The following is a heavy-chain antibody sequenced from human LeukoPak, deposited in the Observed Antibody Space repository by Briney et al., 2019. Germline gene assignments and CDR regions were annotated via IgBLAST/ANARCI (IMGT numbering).Heavy chain of an antibody. CDR2: INPSDGAT. V-gene: IGHV1-2*02. CDR3: ARDQNYFDTTTYYGIDY. J-gene: IGHJ4*02. CDR1: GYSFTAYY. D-gene: IGHD3-22*01. Sequence: ASVKVSCKAPGYSFTAYYIHWVQPAPRQGLKCVDSINPSDGATNYAQKFHDSVSMTRDTSISTAYMELSRLRSDDTAVYLCARDQNYFDTTTYYGIDYWGQGTLVTVSS.